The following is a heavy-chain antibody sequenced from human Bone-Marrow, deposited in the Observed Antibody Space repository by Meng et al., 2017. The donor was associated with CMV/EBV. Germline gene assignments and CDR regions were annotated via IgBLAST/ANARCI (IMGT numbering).Heavy chain of an antibody. J-gene: IGHJ6*02. CDR2: IYYTGST. Sequence: SETLSLTCSVSGGSIRTNAYYWSWIRQHPGKGLEWIAFIYYTGSTYYNPSLKSRVTIVVDKSKNQFSLKLNSVTAEDTAVYYCARVSKDYPHYYYYGMDVWGQGTTVTVSS. CDR1: GGSIRTNAYY. V-gene: IGHV4-31*02. D-gene: IGHD3-16*01. CDR3: ARVSKDYPHYYYYGMDV.